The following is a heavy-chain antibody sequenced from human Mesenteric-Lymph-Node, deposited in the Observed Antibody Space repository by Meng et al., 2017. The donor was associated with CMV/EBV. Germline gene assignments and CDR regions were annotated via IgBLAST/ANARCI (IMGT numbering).Heavy chain of an antibody. V-gene: IGHV3-30*02. CDR3: AKGVIGAVSGNFYYYYGMDL. CDR1: AFSFSSYG. CDR2: IRYDGSSE. D-gene: IGHD6-19*01. Sequence: GESLKISCAASAFSFSSYGMHWVRQGPGRGLEWAAFIRYDGSSERYADSVKGRFIISRDNSKNTLYLQMNSLRIEDTAVYYCAKGVIGAVSGNFYYYYGMDLWGQGTTVTVSS. J-gene: IGHJ6*02.